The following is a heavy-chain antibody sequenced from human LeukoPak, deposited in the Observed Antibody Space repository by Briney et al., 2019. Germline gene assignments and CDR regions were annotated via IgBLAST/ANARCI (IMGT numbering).Heavy chain of an antibody. D-gene: IGHD3-3*01. J-gene: IGHJ6*02. CDR2: INPNSGGT. CDR1: GYTFTGYY. V-gene: IGHV1-2*02. CDR3: ARDPSDGYDFWSGNPRGYYYYGMDA. Sequence: GASVKVSCKASGYTFTGYYMHWVRQAPGQGLEWMGWINPNSGGTNYAQKFQDRVIMTRDTSISTAYMELSGLTSDDTAVYYCARDPSDGYDFWSGNPRGYYYYGMDAWGQGTTVTVSS.